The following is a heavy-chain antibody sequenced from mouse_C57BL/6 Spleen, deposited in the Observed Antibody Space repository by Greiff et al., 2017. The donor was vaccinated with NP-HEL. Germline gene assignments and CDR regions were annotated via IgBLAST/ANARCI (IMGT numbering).Heavy chain of an antibody. J-gene: IGHJ1*03. V-gene: IGHV3-6*01. CDR3: ARGGYDYGGNWYFDV. D-gene: IGHD2-4*01. Sequence: DVKLVESGPGLVKPSQSLSLTCSVTGYSITSGYYWNWIRQFPGNKLEWMGYISYDGSNNYNPSLKNRISITRDTSKNQFFLKLNSVTTEDTATYYCARGGYDYGGNWYFDVWGTGTTVTVSS. CDR1: GYSITSGYY. CDR2: ISYDGSN.